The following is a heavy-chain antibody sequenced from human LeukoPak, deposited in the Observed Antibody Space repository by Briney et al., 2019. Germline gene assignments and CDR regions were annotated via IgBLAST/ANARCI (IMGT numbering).Heavy chain of an antibody. Sequence: GGSLRLSCVASGFAVGSNYMSWVRQAPGKGLEWVSLIYSGGAIRYADSVKGRFTISRDNSKNTLYVQMNSLRAEDTAVYYCASSGYCSGGSCPYYFDSWGQGTLVTVSS. CDR1: GFAVGSNY. J-gene: IGHJ4*02. CDR3: ASSGYCSGGSCPYYFDS. V-gene: IGHV3-53*05. D-gene: IGHD2-15*01. CDR2: IYSGGAI.